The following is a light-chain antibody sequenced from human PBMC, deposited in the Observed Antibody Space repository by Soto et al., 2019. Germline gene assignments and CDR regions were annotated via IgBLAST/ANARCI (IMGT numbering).Light chain of an antibody. J-gene: IGKJ2*01. CDR3: QQYDNLPT. CDR2: DAS. Sequence: DIQMTQSPSSLSASVGDRVTITCQASQDIDNYLNWYQQKPGKAPKLLINDASNLETGVPSRFSCSGSGTDFTFTISSLQPEDIATYYCQQYDNLPTFGQGTKLEIK. V-gene: IGKV1-33*01. CDR1: QDIDNY.